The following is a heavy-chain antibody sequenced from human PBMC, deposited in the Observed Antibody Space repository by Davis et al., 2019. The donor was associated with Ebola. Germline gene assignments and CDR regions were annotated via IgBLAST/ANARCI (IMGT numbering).Heavy chain of an antibody. CDR1: GFTVSSYA. CDR3: ARDPERGWYFDL. Sequence: GESLKISCAGSGFTVSSYAMDWVRQAPGKGLEWVAASSHGGSSTFYADSVKGRFTISRDNSKNTVYLQMNSLRADDTAVYYCARDPERGWYFDLWGRGTLVIVSS. V-gene: IGHV3-30*04. CDR2: SSHGGSST. J-gene: IGHJ2*01.